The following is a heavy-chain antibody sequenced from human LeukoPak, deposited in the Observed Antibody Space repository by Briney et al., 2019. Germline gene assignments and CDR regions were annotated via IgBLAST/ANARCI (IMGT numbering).Heavy chain of an antibody. CDR1: GGSTSGSY. V-gene: IGHV4-59*01. J-gene: IGHJ6*02. CDR2: IHYTGST. Sequence: SETLSLTCSVSGGSTSGSYWSWVRQPPGKGLQWIGYIHYTGSTDYNPSLKSRVTISIDTPKNQVSLRVTSVTAADTAVYFCARTGFGRDYYGMDVWGQGPTVTVSS. CDR3: ARTGFGRDYYGMDV. D-gene: IGHD3-16*01.